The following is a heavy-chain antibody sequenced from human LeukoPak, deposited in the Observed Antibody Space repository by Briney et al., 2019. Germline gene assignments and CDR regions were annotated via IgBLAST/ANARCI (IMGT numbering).Heavy chain of an antibody. D-gene: IGHD4-11*01. Sequence: GGSLRLSCAASGFTFSSYSMNWVRQAPGKGLEWVSYISSTSSTIYYADSVKGRFTISRNNAKNSLYLQMNSLRAEDTAVYYCARAHPGDYSDFQFDYWGQGTLVTVSS. CDR3: ARAHPGDYSDFQFDY. CDR2: ISSTSSTI. V-gene: IGHV3-48*01. J-gene: IGHJ4*02. CDR1: GFTFSSYS.